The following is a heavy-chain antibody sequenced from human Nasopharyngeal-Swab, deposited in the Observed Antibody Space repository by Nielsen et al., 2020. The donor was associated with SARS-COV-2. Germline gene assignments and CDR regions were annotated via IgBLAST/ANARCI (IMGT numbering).Heavy chain of an antibody. D-gene: IGHD5-24*01. CDR2: IVPILGIV. CDR1: GCTFKTFS. Sequence: SVNVSCKASGCTFKTFSINWVRQAPGQGLQWMGRIVPILGIVNYAQRFQGRVTFTADESTSTAYMDLSSLRSDDTAVYYFASDREMATAAYSDWGQGTLVIVST. V-gene: IGHV1-69*04. CDR3: ASDREMATAAYSD. J-gene: IGHJ4*02.